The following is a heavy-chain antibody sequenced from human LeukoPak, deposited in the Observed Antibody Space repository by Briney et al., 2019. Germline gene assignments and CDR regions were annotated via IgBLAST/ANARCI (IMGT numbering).Heavy chain of an antibody. D-gene: IGHD3/OR15-3a*01. CDR2: ISTSSGTI. CDR3: ARDQGLAKPFDY. CDR1: GFTFSSYS. J-gene: IGHJ4*02. Sequence: GGSLRLSCAASGFTFSSYSMNWVRQAPGKGLEWVSYISTSSGTIYYADSVKGRFTISRDNSKNTLFLQMNSLRAEDTAVYYCARDQGLAKPFDYWGQGTLVTVSS. V-gene: IGHV3-48*01.